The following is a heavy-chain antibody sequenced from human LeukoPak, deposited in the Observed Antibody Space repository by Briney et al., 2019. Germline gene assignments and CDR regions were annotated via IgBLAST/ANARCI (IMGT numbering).Heavy chain of an antibody. Sequence: SETLSLTCTVSSGSISSYYWSWIRQPPGKGLEWIGYVSYSGSTRYNPSLKSRVTISVDTSKNQFSLKLSSVTAADTAVYYCARDTRVGRLWFGELPRSYYFDYWGQGTLVTVSS. CDR1: SGSISSYY. V-gene: IGHV4-59*01. CDR2: VSYSGST. D-gene: IGHD3-10*01. CDR3: ARDTRVGRLWFGELPRSYYFDY. J-gene: IGHJ4*02.